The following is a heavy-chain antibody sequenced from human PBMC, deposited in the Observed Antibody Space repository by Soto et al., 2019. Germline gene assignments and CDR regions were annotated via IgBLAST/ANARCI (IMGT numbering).Heavy chain of an antibody. D-gene: IGHD6-13*01. Sequence: HPGGSLRLSCAASGFTFSSYSMTWVRQAPGKGLEWVSYISSSSSTIYYAYSVKGRFTISRDNAKNSLYLQMNSLRDEDTAVYYCARNLPQYSSSWYTGKRPQYGMDVWGQGTTVTVSS. CDR3: ARNLPQYSSSWYTGKRPQYGMDV. V-gene: IGHV3-48*02. J-gene: IGHJ6*02. CDR1: GFTFSSYS. CDR2: ISSSSSTI.